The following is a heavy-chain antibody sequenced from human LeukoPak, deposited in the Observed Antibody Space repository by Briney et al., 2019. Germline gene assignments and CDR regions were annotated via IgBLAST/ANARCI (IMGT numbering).Heavy chain of an antibody. CDR3: ARDPYGDYYFDY. Sequence: SETLSLTCTVSGGSISSYYWSWIRQPPGKGLEWIGYIYYSGSTNYNPSLKSRVTISVDTSKNQFSLKLSSVTAADMAVYYCARDPYGDYYFDYWGQGTLVTVSS. J-gene: IGHJ4*02. V-gene: IGHV4-59*01. CDR1: GGSISSYY. D-gene: IGHD4-17*01. CDR2: IYYSGST.